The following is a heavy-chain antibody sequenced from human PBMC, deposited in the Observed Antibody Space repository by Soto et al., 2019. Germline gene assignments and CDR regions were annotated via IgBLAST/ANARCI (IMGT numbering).Heavy chain of an antibody. J-gene: IGHJ5*02. V-gene: IGHV1-18*01. CDR2: ISAYNGNT. CDR1: GYTFTSYG. CDR3: ARGGSYDFWSGYYTGISWFDP. D-gene: IGHD3-3*01. Sequence: GASVKVSCKASGYTFTSYGISWVRPAPGQGLEWMGWISAYNGNTNYAQKLQGRVTMTTDTSTSTAYMELRSLRSDDTAVYYCARGGSYDFWSGYYTGISWFDPWGQGTLVTVSS.